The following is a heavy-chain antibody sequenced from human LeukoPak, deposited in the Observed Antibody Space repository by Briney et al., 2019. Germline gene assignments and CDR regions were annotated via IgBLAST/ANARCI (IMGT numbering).Heavy chain of an antibody. CDR1: GGSISSSSYY. J-gene: IGHJ4*02. CDR3: ARHVGYSYGYQKPFDY. CDR2: IYYSGST. V-gene: IGHV4-39*01. Sequence: SETLSLTCTVSGGSISSSSYYWGWIRQPPGKGLEWIGSIYYSGSTYYNPSLKSRVTIYVDTSKNQFSLKLSSVTAADTAVYYCARHVGYSYGYQKPFDYWGQGALVTVSS. D-gene: IGHD5-18*01.